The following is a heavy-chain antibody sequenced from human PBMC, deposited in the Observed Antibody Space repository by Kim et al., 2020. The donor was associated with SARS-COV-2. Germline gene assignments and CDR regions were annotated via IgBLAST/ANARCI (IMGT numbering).Heavy chain of an antibody. D-gene: IGHD6-19*01. J-gene: IGHJ3*02. CDR2: IGTAGDT. Sequence: GGSLRLSCAASGFTFSSYDMHWVRQATGKGLEWVSAIGTAGDTYYPGSVKGRFTISRENAKNSLYLQMNSLRAGDTAVYYCARAYSSGWEDAFDIWGQGTMVTVSS. CDR3: ARAYSSGWEDAFDI. V-gene: IGHV3-13*04. CDR1: GFTFSSYD.